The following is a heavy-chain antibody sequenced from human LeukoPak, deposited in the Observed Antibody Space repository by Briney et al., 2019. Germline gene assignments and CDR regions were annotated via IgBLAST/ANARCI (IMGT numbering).Heavy chain of an antibody. CDR1: GFTFSTYS. Sequence: PGGSLRLSCAASGFTFSTYSMNWVGQAPRKGLDWVSSISSGSSHIYYADSVKGRFTISSDNAKNSLFLQMNSLRAEDTAVYYCARDGGGYNYGADYAFDIWGLGTMVTVSS. J-gene: IGHJ3*02. V-gene: IGHV3-21*01. CDR3: ARDGGGYNYGADYAFDI. D-gene: IGHD5-18*01. CDR2: ISSGSSHI.